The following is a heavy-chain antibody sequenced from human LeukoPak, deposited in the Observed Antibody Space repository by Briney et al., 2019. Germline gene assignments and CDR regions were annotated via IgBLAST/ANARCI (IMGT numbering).Heavy chain of an antibody. J-gene: IGHJ4*02. CDR1: GCTFTSYD. D-gene: IGHD3-10*01. CDR2: IIPIFGTA. CDR3: ARGTYGSNFDY. Sequence: ASVKDSCKASGCTFTSYDINWVRQAPGQGLEWMGGIIPIFGTANYAQKFQGRVTITADESTSTAYMELSSLRSEDTAVYYCARGTYGSNFDYWGQGTLVTVSS. V-gene: IGHV1-69*13.